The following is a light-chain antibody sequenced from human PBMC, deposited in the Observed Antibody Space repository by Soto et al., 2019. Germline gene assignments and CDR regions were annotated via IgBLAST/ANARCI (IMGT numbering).Light chain of an antibody. Sequence: DIQMTQNTSSLSASVGDRVTITCRASQSISTYLNWYRQKPGKAPKLLIFAASSLQSGVPSRFSGSGSGTDLTLTISSLQPEDFATYYCQQSYSSSWTFGQRSMADVK. V-gene: IGKV1-39*01. CDR2: AAS. CDR3: QQSYSSSWT. J-gene: IGKJ1*01. CDR1: QSISTY.